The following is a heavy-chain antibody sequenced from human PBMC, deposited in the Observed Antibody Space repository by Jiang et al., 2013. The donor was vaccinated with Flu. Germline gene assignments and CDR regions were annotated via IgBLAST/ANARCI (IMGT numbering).Heavy chain of an antibody. D-gene: IGHD3/OR15-3a*01. V-gene: IGHV3-30*02. CDR3: AKPKLDLRAGNFDH. CDR1: GFTFSSYG. Sequence: PGGSLRLSCAASGFTFSSYGMHWVRQAPGKGLEWVAFIRYDASNRYSADSVKGRFTISRDNSKNILYLEMTSLRVEDTSVYYCAKPKLDLRAGNFDHWGQGTLVTVST. J-gene: IGHJ4*02. CDR2: IRYDASNR.